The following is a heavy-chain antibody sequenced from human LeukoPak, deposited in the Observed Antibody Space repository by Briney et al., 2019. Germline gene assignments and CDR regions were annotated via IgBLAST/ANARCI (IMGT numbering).Heavy chain of an antibody. CDR1: GFTFSSYG. J-gene: IGHJ4*02. CDR3: ARNFLSSYFEDY. D-gene: IGHD3-3*01. CDR2: ISYDGSNK. Sequence: GGSLRLSCAASGFTFSSYGMHWVRQAPGKGLEWVAVISYDGSNKYYADSVKGRFTISRDNSKNTLYLQMNSLRAEDTAVYYCARNFLSSYFEDYWGQGTLVTVTS. V-gene: IGHV3-30*03.